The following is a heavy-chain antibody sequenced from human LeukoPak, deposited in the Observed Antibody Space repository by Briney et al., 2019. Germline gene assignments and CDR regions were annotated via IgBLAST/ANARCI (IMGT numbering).Heavy chain of an antibody. D-gene: IGHD2-8*01. CDR3: ATCMQYYYYMDV. J-gene: IGHJ6*03. CDR1: GYTLTELS. Sequence: ASVKVSCMDSGYTLTELSMHWVRPAPGKGLEWMGGFDPEDGETIYAQKLQGRVTMTEDTSTDTAYMELSSLRSEDTAVYYCATCMQYYYYMDVWGKGTTVTVSS. CDR2: FDPEDGET. V-gene: IGHV1-24*01.